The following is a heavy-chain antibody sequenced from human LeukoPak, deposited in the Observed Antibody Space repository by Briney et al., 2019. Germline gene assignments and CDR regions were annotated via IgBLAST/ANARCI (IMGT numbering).Heavy chain of an antibody. CDR2: ISAYNGNT. Sequence: ASVKVSCKASGYTFTSYGISWVRQAPGQGLEWMGWISAYNGNTNYTQKLQGRVTMTTDTSTSTAYMELRSLRSDDTAVYYCARDQVRRTYYDFWSGQYYFDYWGQGTLVTVSS. J-gene: IGHJ4*02. V-gene: IGHV1-18*01. CDR1: GYTFTSYG. CDR3: ARDQVRRTYYDFWSGQYYFDY. D-gene: IGHD3-3*01.